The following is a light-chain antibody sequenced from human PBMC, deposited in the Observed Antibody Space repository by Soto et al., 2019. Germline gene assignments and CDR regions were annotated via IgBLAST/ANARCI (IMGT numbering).Light chain of an antibody. CDR3: QQFNTSPWT. Sequence: EIPINQAPSTPASPERDRSPIFFRASQSVSIWLAWYQQKPGRAPKLLIYKSSILESGVPSRFSGSGSGTEFTLTISSLQPDDFATYYCQQFNTSPWTFGQGTKVDIK. V-gene: IGKV1-5*03. CDR2: KSS. CDR1: QSVSIW. J-gene: IGKJ1*01.